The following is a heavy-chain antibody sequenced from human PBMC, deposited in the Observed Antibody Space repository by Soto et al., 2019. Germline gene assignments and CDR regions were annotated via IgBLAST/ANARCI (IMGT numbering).Heavy chain of an antibody. Sequence: QLQLQESGSELVKPSQTLSLTCAVSSGSISSGGYSWSWIRQPPGKGLEWIGYIYHSGSTYYNPSLKSRVTRSVDRSKTQFSLKLSSVTAADTAVYYGARDPGRWGQGTLVTVSS. CDR2: IYHSGST. J-gene: IGHJ4*02. V-gene: IGHV4-30-2*01. CDR1: SGSISSGGYS. CDR3: ARDPGR.